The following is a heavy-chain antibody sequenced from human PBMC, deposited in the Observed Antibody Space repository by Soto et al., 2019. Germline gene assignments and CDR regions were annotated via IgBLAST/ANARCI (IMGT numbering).Heavy chain of an antibody. Sequence: EVQLVEAGGGLIQPGGSLRLSCAASGFIVTSNYMSWVRQAPGTGLEWVSVIYSDGTTNYAESVKGRFTISKDKSKNTVYLQMKSLRAEDTAVYYCAKGGPGASSGLFEYWGQGTLVTVSS. CDR1: GFIVTSNY. D-gene: IGHD3-10*01. V-gene: IGHV3-53*01. J-gene: IGHJ4*02. CDR2: IYSDGTT. CDR3: AKGGPGASSGLFEY.